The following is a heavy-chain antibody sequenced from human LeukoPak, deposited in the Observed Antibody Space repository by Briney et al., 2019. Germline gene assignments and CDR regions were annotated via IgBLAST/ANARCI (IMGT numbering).Heavy chain of an antibody. CDR1: GGSFSGYY. Sequence: PSETLSLTCGVYGGSFSGYYWSWIRQPPGKGLEWIGEINHSGSTNYNPSLKSRVTISVDTSKNQFSLKLNSVTAADTAVYYCARVAYSGYDYYFDYWGQGTLVTVSS. CDR3: ARVAYSGYDYYFDY. V-gene: IGHV4-34*01. D-gene: IGHD5-12*01. CDR2: INHSGST. J-gene: IGHJ4*02.